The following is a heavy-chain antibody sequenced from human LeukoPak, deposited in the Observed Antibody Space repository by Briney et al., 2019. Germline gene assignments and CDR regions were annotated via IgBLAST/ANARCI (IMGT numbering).Heavy chain of an antibody. Sequence: GGSLRLSCAASGFAFEDFTMNWVRQAPGKGLEWVSLITWDGGTSYSADSVKGRCTISRDNIKNSLYLQMDSLRAEDTALYYCAKVRSAYYFDSWGQGTLVTVSS. J-gene: IGHJ4*02. CDR3: AKVRSAYYFDS. CDR1: GFAFEDFT. CDR2: ITWDGGTS. D-gene: IGHD6-25*01. V-gene: IGHV3-43*01.